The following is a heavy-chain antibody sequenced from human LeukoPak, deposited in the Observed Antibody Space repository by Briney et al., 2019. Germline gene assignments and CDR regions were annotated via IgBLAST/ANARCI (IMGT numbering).Heavy chain of an antibody. J-gene: IGHJ4*02. CDR3: ARGSRFDY. CDR1: GFTFSSYS. V-gene: IGHV3-21*01. Sequence: GGSLRLSCAASGFTFSSYSMNWVRQAPGKGLEWVSFISSSSSYIYYADSVKGRFTISRDNAKNSLYLQMNSLRAEDTAVYYCARGSRFDYWGQGTLVTVSS. CDR2: ISSSSSYI.